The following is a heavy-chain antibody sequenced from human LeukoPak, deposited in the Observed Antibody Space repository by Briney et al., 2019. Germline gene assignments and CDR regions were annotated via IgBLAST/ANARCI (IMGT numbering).Heavy chain of an antibody. D-gene: IGHD6-19*01. CDR1: GYTFSGYY. Sequence: GASVKVSCKASGYTFSGYYIRWVRQAPGQGLEWMGWINPNSGGTNYAQRFQGRVTVTRDTSVSTAYMELSRLRSDDTAVYFCARAPPAFSAWYAGWFDPWGQGTLVTVSS. CDR3: ARAPPAFSAWYAGWFDP. CDR2: INPNSGGT. V-gene: IGHV1-2*02. J-gene: IGHJ5*02.